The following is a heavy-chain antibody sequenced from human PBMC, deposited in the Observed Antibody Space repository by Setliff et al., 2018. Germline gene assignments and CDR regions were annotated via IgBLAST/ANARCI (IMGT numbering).Heavy chain of an antibody. V-gene: IGHV3-7*03. J-gene: IGHJ4*02. CDR1: GFTFDDYV. D-gene: IGHD1-1*01. CDR2: IRQDGTNK. CDR3: AKELSMAYGND. Sequence: HLGGSLRLSCAASGFTFDDYVMSWVRQAPGKGLEWVADIRQDGTNKYYMDSVEGRFTISRDNSKNSVYLQMNSLRVDDTAIYYCAKELSMAYGNDWGLGTLVTVSS.